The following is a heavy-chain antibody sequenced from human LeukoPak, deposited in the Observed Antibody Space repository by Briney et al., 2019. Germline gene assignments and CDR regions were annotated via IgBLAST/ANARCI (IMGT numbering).Heavy chain of an antibody. CDR3: ARGPDTSTLPLDY. Sequence: PGGSLRLSCTASGFTFGDYAMSWIRQAPGKGLEWVAVISDDGSAQYYAGSVKGRFTISRDNSKNTLFLQMNRLGTDDTALYFCARGPDTSTLPLDYWGEGTRVTVSS. CDR2: ISDDGSAQ. J-gene: IGHJ4*02. V-gene: IGHV3-30*04. CDR1: GFTFGDYA. D-gene: IGHD5-18*01.